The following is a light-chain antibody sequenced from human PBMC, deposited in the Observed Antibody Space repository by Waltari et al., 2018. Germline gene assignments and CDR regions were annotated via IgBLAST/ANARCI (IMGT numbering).Light chain of an antibody. J-gene: IGLJ2*01. CDR3: CSYAGSSTLV. Sequence: QSALTPPASVSGSPGQSLTISCTGTSSDVGSYNLVPWYQQHPGKAPKLMIYEVSKRPSGVSNRFSGSKSGNTASLTISGLQAEDEADYYCCSYAGSSTLVFGGGTKLTVL. V-gene: IGLV2-23*02. CDR1: SSDVGSYNL. CDR2: EVS.